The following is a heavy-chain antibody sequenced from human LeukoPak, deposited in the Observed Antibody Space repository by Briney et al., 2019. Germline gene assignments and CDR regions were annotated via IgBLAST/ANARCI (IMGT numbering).Heavy chain of an antibody. Sequence: SVKVSSKASGGTFSSYAISWVRQAPGQGLEWMGGIIPIFCTANYAQKFQGRVTMNRDTSTSTLYMELSSLRSEDTAVYYCARGGNWYQLPDYWGQGTLVTVSS. J-gene: IGHJ4*02. CDR3: ARGGNWYQLPDY. CDR2: IIPIFCTA. D-gene: IGHD2-2*01. CDR1: GGTFSSYA. V-gene: IGHV1-69*05.